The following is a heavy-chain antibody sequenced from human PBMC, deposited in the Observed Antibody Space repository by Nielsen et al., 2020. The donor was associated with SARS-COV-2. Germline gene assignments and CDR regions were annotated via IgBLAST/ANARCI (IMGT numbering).Heavy chain of an antibody. CDR1: GFTFSGSA. CDR2: IRSKTNSYAT. V-gene: IGHV3-73*01. Sequence: GESLKISCAASGFTFSGSAMHWVRQASGKGLEWVGRIRSKTNSYATAYAASVKGRFTISRDDSKNTAYLQMNSLKTEDTAVYYCHFLGFGDYWGQGTLVTVSS. D-gene: IGHD3-10*01. CDR3: HFLGFGDY. J-gene: IGHJ4*02.